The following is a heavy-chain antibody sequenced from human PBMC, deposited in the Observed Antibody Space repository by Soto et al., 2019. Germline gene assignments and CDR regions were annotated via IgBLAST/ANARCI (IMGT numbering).Heavy chain of an antibody. V-gene: IGHV3-74*01. CDR1: GFTFSSYW. CDR3: ARGRGSYYSPYYYYGMDV. Sequence: VGSLRLSCAASGFTFSSYWMHWVRQAPGKGLVWVSRINSDGSSTSYADSVKGRFTISRDNAKNTLYLQMNSLRAEDTAVYYCARGRGSYYSPYYYYGMDVWGQGTTVTVSS. D-gene: IGHD1-26*01. CDR2: INSDGSST. J-gene: IGHJ6*02.